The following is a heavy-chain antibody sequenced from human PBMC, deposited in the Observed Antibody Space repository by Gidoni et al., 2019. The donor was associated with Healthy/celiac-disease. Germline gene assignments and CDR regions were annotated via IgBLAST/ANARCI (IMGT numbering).Heavy chain of an antibody. Sequence: EVQLVASGGGVVQPGGSLRLSCAASGFPFDDYAMHWVRQAPGKGLEWISLISGDGGSTYYADSVKGRFTISRDNSKNSLYLQMNSLRTEDTALYYCAKDTGGDYRFDYWGQGTLVTVSS. D-gene: IGHD4-17*01. J-gene: IGHJ4*02. CDR3: AKDTGGDYRFDY. CDR2: ISGDGGST. V-gene: IGHV3-43*02. CDR1: GFPFDDYA.